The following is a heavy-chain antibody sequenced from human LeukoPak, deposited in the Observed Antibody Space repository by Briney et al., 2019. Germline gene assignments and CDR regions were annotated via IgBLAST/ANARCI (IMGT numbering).Heavy chain of an antibody. V-gene: IGHV4-59*01. CDR2: IYYSGST. CDR1: GGSISSYY. D-gene: IGHD2-2*01. CDR3: ARHAQGCIGTTCYGDLDS. Sequence: PSETLSLTCTVSGGSISSYYWSWIRQPPGKGLEWIGYIYYSGSTNYNPSLKSRVTVSVDTSKNQFSLKLSSVTAADTAVYYCARHAQGCIGTTCYGDLDSWGQGTLVTVSS. J-gene: IGHJ4*02.